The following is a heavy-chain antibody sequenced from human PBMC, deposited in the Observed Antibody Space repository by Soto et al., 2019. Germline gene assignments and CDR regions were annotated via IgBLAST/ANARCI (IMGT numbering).Heavy chain of an antibody. CDR3: ARRLEGTKVTNRFDP. V-gene: IGHV1-69*01. CDR2: ITPVFGTA. D-gene: IGHD4-17*01. CDR1: ADTFNSYS. J-gene: IGHJ5*02. Sequence: QVQLVQSGAEVKKPGSSVTVSCKASADTFNSYSLSWLSQAPGQRLEWMGGITPVFGTADYAQSFEDRLTITADDSTSTVYIELSSLRSDDTAGYYCARRLEGTKVTNRFDPWGQGALVTVSS.